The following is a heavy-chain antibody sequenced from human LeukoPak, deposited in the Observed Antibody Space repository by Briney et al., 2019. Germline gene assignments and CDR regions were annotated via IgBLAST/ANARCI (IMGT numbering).Heavy chain of an antibody. CDR3: AKSGSGSYITPSPPDWYFDL. J-gene: IGHJ2*01. CDR2: IIPIFGTA. D-gene: IGHD3-10*01. Sequence: SVKVSCKASGGTFSSYAISWVRQAPGQGLEWMGGIIPIFGTANYAQKFQGRVTITTDESTSTAYMELSSLRSEDTVVYYCAKSGSGSYITPSPPDWYFDLWGRGTLVTVSS. V-gene: IGHV1-69*05. CDR1: GGTFSSYA.